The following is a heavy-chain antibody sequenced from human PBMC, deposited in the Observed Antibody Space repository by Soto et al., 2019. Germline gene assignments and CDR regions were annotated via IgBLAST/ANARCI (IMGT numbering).Heavy chain of an antibody. CDR2: ISYDGINK. J-gene: IGHJ6*02. CDR3: ARGAIFGVIITPYGMDV. V-gene: IGHV3-30-3*01. D-gene: IGHD3-3*01. Sequence: PGGSLRLSCAASGFTFSSYAMHWVRQAPGKGLEWVAVISYDGINKYYADSVKGRFTISRDNSKNTLYLQMNSLTAEDTAVYYCARGAIFGVIITPYGMDVWGQGTTVTVSS. CDR1: GFTFSSYA.